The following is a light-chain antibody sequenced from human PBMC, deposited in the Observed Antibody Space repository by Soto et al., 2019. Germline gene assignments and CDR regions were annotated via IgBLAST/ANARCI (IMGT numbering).Light chain of an antibody. CDR3: QKNYSSPSIT. CDR1: HYIGTF. V-gene: IGKV1-39*01. J-gene: IGKJ5*01. CDR2: AAS. Sequence: DIQMTQSPSSLSASVGDRVTITCRPSHYIGTFLNWYQQRPGKGPKLLIYAASNLQGGVPFRFSGTGSGTEFTLTITSLQSEDFATYYCQKNYSSPSITFGQGTRLEIK.